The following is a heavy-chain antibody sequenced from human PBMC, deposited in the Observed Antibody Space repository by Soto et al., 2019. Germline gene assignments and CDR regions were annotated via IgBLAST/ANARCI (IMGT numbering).Heavy chain of an antibody. CDR1: GDSISSGGYY. J-gene: IGHJ2*01. CDR2: TSYSGST. CDR3: ARDEGAQFDWYFDL. V-gene: IGHV4-31*03. Sequence: QVQLQESGPGLVKPSQTLSLTCSVSGDSISSGGYYWNWIRQLPGKGLEWIGYTSYSGSTYYNPSLNIRATISVDTSKNQFSLKLTSVTAADTAVYYCARDEGAQFDWYFDLWGRCTLVTVSS.